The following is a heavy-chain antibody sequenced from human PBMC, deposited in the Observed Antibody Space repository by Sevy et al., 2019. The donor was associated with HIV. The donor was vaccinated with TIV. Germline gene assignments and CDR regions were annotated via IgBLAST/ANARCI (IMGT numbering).Heavy chain of an antibody. Sequence: GGSLRLSCAAPGFIFSDFYMSWVRQAPGKGLEWISYISSRGTTIYYADSVKGRFTISRDNAKNSLYLQMNSLTADDTAVYYCARDHVVVEPLANYGMDVWGQGTTVTVSS. D-gene: IGHD2-2*01. CDR3: ARDHVVVEPLANYGMDV. CDR1: GFIFSDFY. J-gene: IGHJ6*02. V-gene: IGHV3-11*01. CDR2: ISSRGTTI.